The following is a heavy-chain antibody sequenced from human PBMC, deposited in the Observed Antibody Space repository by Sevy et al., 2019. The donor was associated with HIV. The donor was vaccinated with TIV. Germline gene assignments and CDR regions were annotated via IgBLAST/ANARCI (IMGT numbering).Heavy chain of an antibody. CDR2: ISSSSSYI. CDR3: ARGLRITMVRGVNDAFDI. Sequence: GGSLRLSCAASGFTFSSYSMNWVRQAPGKGLEWVSSISSSSSYIYYADSVKGRFTISRDNAKNSLYLQMNSLRAEDTAVYYCARGLRITMVRGVNDAFDIWGQRTMVTVSS. V-gene: IGHV3-21*01. J-gene: IGHJ3*02. CDR1: GFTFSSYS. D-gene: IGHD3-10*01.